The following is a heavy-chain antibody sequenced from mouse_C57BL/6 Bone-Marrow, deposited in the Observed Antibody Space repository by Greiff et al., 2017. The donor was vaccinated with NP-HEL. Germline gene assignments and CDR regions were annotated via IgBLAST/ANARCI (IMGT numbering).Heavy chain of an antibody. J-gene: IGHJ3*01. CDR1: GYTFTSYG. CDR3: ARYDSPAY. V-gene: IGHV1-81*01. D-gene: IGHD2-4*01. CDR2: IYPRSGNT. Sequence: QVTLKESGAELARPGASVKLSCKASGYTFTSYGISWVKQRTGQGLEWIGEIYPRSGNTYYNEKFKGKATLTADKSSSTAYMELRSLTSEDSAVYFCARYDSPAYWGQGTLVTVSA.